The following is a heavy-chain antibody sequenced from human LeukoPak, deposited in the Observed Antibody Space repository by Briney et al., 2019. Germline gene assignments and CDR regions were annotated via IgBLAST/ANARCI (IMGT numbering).Heavy chain of an antibody. V-gene: IGHV1-46*01. CDR2: INPSGGST. CDR3: ARGRASSWTPFDY. D-gene: IGHD6-13*01. Sequence: VASVTVSCKASGYTFTSYYMHWVRQAPGQGLEWMGIINPSGGSTSYAQKFQGRVTITRNTSISTAYMELSSLRSEDTAVYYCARGRASSWTPFDYWGQGTLVTVSS. CDR1: GYTFTSYY. J-gene: IGHJ4*02.